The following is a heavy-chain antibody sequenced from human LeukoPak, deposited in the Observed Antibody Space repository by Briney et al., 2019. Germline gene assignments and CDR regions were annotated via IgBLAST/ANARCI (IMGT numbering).Heavy chain of an antibody. CDR1: GFTFSSYA. CDR2: ISYDGSNK. V-gene: IGHV3-30-3*01. CDR3: ARDDFDY. J-gene: IGHJ4*02. Sequence: PGGSLRHSCAASGFTFSSYAMHWVRQAPGKGLEWVAVISYDGSNKYYADSVKGRFTISRDNSKNTLYLQMNSLRAEDTAVYYCARDDFDYWGQGTLVTVSS.